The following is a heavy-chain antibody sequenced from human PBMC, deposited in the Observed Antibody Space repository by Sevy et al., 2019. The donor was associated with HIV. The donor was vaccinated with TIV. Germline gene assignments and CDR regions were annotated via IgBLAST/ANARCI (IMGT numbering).Heavy chain of an antibody. V-gene: IGHV3-30*03. D-gene: IGHD4-17*01. CDR2: ISYDESTK. CDR3: ARDPRLYGDNVEGFDS. CDR1: GFTLSTHV. J-gene: IGHJ4*02. Sequence: GGSLRLSCEVSGFTLSTHVMHWVRQAPGKGLDWVAAISYDESTKYYADSVKGRCTISRDNSKNSLFLQMKSLTPEDTAVYYCARDPRLYGDNVEGFDSWGQGTLVTVSS.